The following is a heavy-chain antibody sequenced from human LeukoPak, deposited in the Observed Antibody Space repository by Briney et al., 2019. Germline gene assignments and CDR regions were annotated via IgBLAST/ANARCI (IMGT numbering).Heavy chain of an antibody. CDR1: GGSFSGYY. D-gene: IGHD6-19*01. V-gene: IGHV4-34*01. J-gene: IGHJ4*02. CDR2: VNHGGST. CDR3: ARDYVGVAGTFDY. Sequence: PSETLSLTCAVYGGSFSGYYWSWIRQPPGKGLEWIGEVNHGGSTNYNPSLKSRVTISIDTTKNQFSLKLSSVTAADTAVYYCARDYVGVAGTFDYWGQGTLVTDSS.